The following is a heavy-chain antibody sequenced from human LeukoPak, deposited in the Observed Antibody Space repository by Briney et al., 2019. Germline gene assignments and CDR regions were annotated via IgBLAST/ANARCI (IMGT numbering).Heavy chain of an antibody. CDR1: GYTFTGYY. J-gene: IGHJ4*02. V-gene: IGHV1-2*02. CDR3: ARDGPGYSSSWRYYFDY. Sequence: ASVKVSCKASGYTFTGYYMHWVRQAPGQGLEWMGCINPNSGGTNYAQKFQGRVTMTRDTSISTDYMELSRLRSDDTAVYYCARDGPGYSSSWRYYFDYWGQGTLVTVSS. D-gene: IGHD6-13*01. CDR2: INPNSGGT.